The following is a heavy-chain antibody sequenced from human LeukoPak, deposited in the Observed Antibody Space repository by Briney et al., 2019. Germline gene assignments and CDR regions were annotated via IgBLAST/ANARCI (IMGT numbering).Heavy chain of an antibody. V-gene: IGHV4-39*07. CDR1: GGSMSSSNYY. D-gene: IGHD5-12*01. J-gene: IGHJ4*02. CDR3: ARGRLRGRSGGTFDY. CDR2: IYDSEST. Sequence: SETLSLTCTVSGGSMSSSNYYWGWIRQPPGKGLEWIGSIYDSESTYYNPSLKSRVTISVDSSKNQFSLKLSSLTAADTAVYYCARGRLRGRSGGTFDYWGQGTLVTVSS.